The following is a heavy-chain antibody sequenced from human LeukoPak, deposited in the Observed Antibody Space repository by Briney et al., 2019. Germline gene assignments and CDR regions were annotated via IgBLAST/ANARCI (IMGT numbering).Heavy chain of an antibody. CDR1: AGSISSYY. J-gene: IGHJ4*02. D-gene: IGHD1-26*01. CDR2: INYSESS. CDR3: ARHHSGSYSYFDY. V-gene: IGHV4-59*08. Sequence: SETLPLTCSVSAGSISSYYWSWIRQPPRNGLEYMGYINYSESSDYHSSLTNRATLTVDTSKNQFSLKLSSVTAADTAVYYCARHHSGSYSYFDYWGQGTLVTVSS.